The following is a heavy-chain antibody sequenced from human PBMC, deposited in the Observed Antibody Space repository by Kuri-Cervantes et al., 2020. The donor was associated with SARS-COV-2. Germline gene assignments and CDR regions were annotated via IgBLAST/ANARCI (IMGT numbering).Heavy chain of an antibody. CDR1: GYTFTSYG. J-gene: IGHJ4*02. CDR3: AVYWSSTSCYNQ. CDR2: ISAYNGNT. V-gene: IGHV1-18*01. Sequence: ASVKVSCKASGYTFTSYGISWVRQAPGQGLEWMVWISAYNGNTNYAQKLQGRVTMTTDTSKSTAYMELRILRSDDTAVYYCAVYWSSTSCYNQRGQGTLVTVSS. D-gene: IGHD2-2*02.